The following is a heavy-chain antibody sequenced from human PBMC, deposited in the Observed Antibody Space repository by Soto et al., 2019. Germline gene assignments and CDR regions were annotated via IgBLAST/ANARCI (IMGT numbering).Heavy chain of an antibody. Sequence: SETLSLTCAVYGGSFSGYYWSWIRQPPGKGLEWIGEINHSGSTNYNPSLKSRVTISVDTSKNQFSLQLSSVTAADTAVYYCARATSIPAIYSTYSGMDVWGQGTTVTVSS. V-gene: IGHV4-34*01. J-gene: IGHJ6*02. D-gene: IGHD2-2*01. CDR2: INHSGST. CDR1: GGSFSGYY. CDR3: ARATSIPAIYSTYSGMDV.